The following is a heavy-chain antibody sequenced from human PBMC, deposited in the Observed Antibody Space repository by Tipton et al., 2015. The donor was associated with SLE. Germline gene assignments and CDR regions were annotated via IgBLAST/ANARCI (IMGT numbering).Heavy chain of an antibody. Sequence: TLSLTCAVYGGSFSGHYWSWIRQPPGKGLEWIGEINHSGSTNYNPSLKSRVTISVGTSKNQFSLKLSSVTAADTAVYYCARDDRVVVVPAAMGFLYGMDVWGQGTTVTVSS. J-gene: IGHJ6*02. V-gene: IGHV4-34*01. CDR2: INHSGST. CDR1: GGSFSGHY. CDR3: ARDDRVVVVPAAMGFLYGMDV. D-gene: IGHD2-2*01.